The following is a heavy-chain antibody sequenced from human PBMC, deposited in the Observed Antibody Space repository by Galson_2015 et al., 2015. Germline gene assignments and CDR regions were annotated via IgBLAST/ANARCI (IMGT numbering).Heavy chain of an antibody. Sequence: SVKVSCKASGYTFTSYAIHWVRLAPGQRLEWMGWINAGNGNTKYSQRFQGRVTITRDTSASTAYMELSSLRSEDTAVYYCARVLTTVTSYYYYYYMDVWGEGTTVTVSS. CDR3: ARVLTTVTSYYYYYYMDV. J-gene: IGHJ6*03. CDR2: INAGNGNT. D-gene: IGHD4-11*01. V-gene: IGHV1-3*01. CDR1: GYTFTSYA.